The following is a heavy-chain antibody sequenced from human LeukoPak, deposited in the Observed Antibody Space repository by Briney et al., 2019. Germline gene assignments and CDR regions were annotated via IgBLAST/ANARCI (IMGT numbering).Heavy chain of an antibody. CDR1: GFTFSSYA. CDR2: ISGSGGST. V-gene: IGHV3-23*01. Sequence: GGSLRLSCAASGFTFSSYAMSWVRQAPGKGLEWVSAISGSGGSTYYADSVKGRFTISRDNAKNSLYLQMNSLRAEDTAVYYCARAVTTALDYWGQGTLVTVSS. D-gene: IGHD4-17*01. CDR3: ARAVTTALDY. J-gene: IGHJ4*02.